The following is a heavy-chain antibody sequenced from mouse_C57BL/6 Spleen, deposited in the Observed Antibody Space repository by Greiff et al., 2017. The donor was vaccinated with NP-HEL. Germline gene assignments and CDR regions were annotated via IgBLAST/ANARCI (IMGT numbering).Heavy chain of an antibody. D-gene: IGHD1-1*01. V-gene: IGHV1-82*01. CDR3: ARGDYGSSHWYFDV. CDR1: GYAFSSSW. Sequence: QVTLKVSGPELVKPGASVKISCKASGYAFSSSWMNWVKQRPGKGLEWIGRIYPGDGDTNYNGKFKGKATLTADKSSSTAYMQLSSLTSEDSAVYFCARGDYGSSHWYFDVWGTGTTVTVSS. J-gene: IGHJ1*03. CDR2: IYPGDGDT.